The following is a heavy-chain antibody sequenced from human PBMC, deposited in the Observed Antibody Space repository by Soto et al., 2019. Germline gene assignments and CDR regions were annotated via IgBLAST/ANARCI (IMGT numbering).Heavy chain of an antibody. CDR3: ARHSGLKKIVGATPPRDYYYYYGMDV. D-gene: IGHD1-26*01. J-gene: IGHJ6*02. CDR2: IYPGDSDT. CDR1: GYSFTSYC. V-gene: IGHV5-51*01. Sequence: PWESLQIPCKGSGYSFTSYCVGWVRQMPGKGLERMGIIYPGDSDTRYSPSLQGQVNISTDKSISTAYLQWSSVKASGTAMYYCARHSGLKKIVGATPPRDYYYYYGMDVWGQGTTVTVSS.